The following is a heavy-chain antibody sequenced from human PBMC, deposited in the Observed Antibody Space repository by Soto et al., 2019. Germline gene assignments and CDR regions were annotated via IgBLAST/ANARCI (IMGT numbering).Heavy chain of an antibody. V-gene: IGHV1-69*13. D-gene: IGHD3-3*01. CDR2: ILPVSAPP. Sequence: SVKVSCKASGGTLNNYAVNWVRQAPGQGLEWMGGILPVSAPPDYAQKFQGRVSITADHPTSTVYMELSRLKSDDTAVYFCATDSNYDVSNSFWGQGTLVTVSS. J-gene: IGHJ4*02. CDR1: GGTLNNYA. CDR3: ATDSNYDVSNSF.